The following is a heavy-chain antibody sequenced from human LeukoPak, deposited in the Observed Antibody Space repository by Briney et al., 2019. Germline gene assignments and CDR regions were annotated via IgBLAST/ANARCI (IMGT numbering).Heavy chain of an antibody. Sequence: GASVKVSCRASGYTFTNYYMHWVRQAPGQGLEWMGIINPSGGSTTYAQKFQDRVTMARDMSTSTAYMELSSLRSEDTAVYYCARNRWLGCWGQGTLVTVPS. J-gene: IGHJ4*02. CDR3: ARNRWLGC. CDR2: INPSGGST. D-gene: IGHD5-24*01. V-gene: IGHV1-46*01. CDR1: GYTFTNYY.